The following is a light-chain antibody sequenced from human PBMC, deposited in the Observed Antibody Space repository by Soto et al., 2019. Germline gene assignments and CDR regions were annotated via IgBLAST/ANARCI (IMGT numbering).Light chain of an antibody. J-gene: IGLJ1*01. CDR1: SSDVGGYNF. V-gene: IGLV2-14*01. Sequence: QSALTQPASVSGSPGQSITISCTGTSSDVGGYNFVSWYQQHPDKAPKLMIYDVTYRPSGVSNRFSGSKSGNTASLTISGLQAEDEADYYCSSYTSISTYVFGTGTKLTVL. CDR3: SSYTSISTYV. CDR2: DVT.